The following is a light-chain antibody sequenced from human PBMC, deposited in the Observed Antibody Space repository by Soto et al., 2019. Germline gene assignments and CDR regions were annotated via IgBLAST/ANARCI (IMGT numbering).Light chain of an antibody. CDR1: SSNIGAGYD. Sequence: QSVLTQPPSVSGAPGQRVTISCTGSSSNIGAGYDVHWYQQLPGTAPKLLIYANTNRPSGVPHRFSGSKSGTSASLAITGLQAEDEVDYYCQSYDSSLSGYVFGTGTKLTFL. J-gene: IGLJ1*01. CDR2: ANT. CDR3: QSYDSSLSGYV. V-gene: IGLV1-40*01.